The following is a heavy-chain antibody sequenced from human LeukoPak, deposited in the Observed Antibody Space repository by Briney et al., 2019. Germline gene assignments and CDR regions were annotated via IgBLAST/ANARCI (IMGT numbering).Heavy chain of an antibody. CDR3: ARDAGGYDPLYYFDY. CDR1: GYTFTNYH. J-gene: IGHJ4*02. CDR2: INPSGGST. D-gene: IGHD5-12*01. V-gene: IGHV1-46*01. Sequence: ASVKVSCKASGYTFTNYHIAWVRQAPGQGLEWMGIINPSGGSTSYAQKFQGRVTMTRDTSTSTVYMELSSLRSEDTAVYYCARDAGGYDPLYYFDYWGQGTLVTVSS.